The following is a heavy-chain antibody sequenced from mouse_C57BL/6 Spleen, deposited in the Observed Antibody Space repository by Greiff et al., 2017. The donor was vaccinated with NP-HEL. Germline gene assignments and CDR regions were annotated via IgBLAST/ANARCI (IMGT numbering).Heavy chain of an antibody. J-gene: IGHJ1*03. D-gene: IGHD2-4*01. V-gene: IGHV1-62-2*01. CDR3: ARHEEDYDEEGGWYFDV. CDR1: GYTFTEYT. Sequence: VQLQQSGAELVKPGASVKLSCKASGYTFTEYTIHWVKQRSGQGLEWIGWFYPGSGSIKYNEKFKDKATLTADKSSSTVYMELSRLTSEDSAVYFCARHEEDYDEEGGWYFDVWGTGTTVTVSS. CDR2: FYPGSGSI.